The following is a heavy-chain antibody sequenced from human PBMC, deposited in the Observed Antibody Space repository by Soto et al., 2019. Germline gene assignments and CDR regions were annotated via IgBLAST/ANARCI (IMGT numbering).Heavy chain of an antibody. D-gene: IGHD3-3*01. J-gene: IGHJ5*02. CDR2: IFYSGST. CDR3: ASQWRGVTCPWFVP. Sequence: QLQLQESGPGLVKPSETLSLTCTVSSGSISSTIYSWDWIRQPPGKGLEWIGSIFYSGSTYYNPSLKSRVTISVDTPKNPFSLTLTSVTAADTAVYYCASQWRGVTCPWFVPWGQGTLVTVSS. CDR1: SGSISSTIYS. V-gene: IGHV4-39*01.